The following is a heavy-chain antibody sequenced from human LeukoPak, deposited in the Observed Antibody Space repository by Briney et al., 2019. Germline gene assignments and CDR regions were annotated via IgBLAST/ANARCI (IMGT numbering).Heavy chain of an antibody. Sequence: GGSLRLSCAASGFTFSTYAMHWIRQAPGKGLEWVAVISYDGSNKYYADSVRGRFTISRDNSKNTLYLQMSSLGTEDTAVFYCARDAVRSGEMGRVGYWGQGTLVTVSS. CDR2: ISYDGSNK. CDR3: ARDAVRSGEMGRVGY. D-gene: IGHD5-24*01. V-gene: IGHV3-30*04. J-gene: IGHJ4*02. CDR1: GFTFSTYA.